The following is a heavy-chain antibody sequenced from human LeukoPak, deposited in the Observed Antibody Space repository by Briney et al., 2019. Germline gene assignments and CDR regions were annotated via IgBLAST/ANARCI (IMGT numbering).Heavy chain of an antibody. CDR2: INHSGST. Sequence: SETLSLTCAVYGGSFNGYYWSWIRQPPGKGLEWIGEINHSGSTNYNPSLKSRVTISVDTSKNQFSLKLSSVTAADTAVYYCASHRRGYRQGQGRPEYFQHWGQGTLVTVSS. CDR3: ASHRRGYRQGQGRPEYFQH. CDR1: GGSFNGYY. J-gene: IGHJ1*01. V-gene: IGHV4-34*01. D-gene: IGHD1-1*01.